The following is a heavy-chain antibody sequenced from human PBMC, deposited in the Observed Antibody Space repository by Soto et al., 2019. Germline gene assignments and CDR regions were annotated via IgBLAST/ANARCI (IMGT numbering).Heavy chain of an antibody. CDR3: SRDPSYYGMDV. V-gene: IGHV1-3*05. Sequence: QVQLVQSGAEEKKPGSSVKVSCKASGYTFTSYAMHWVRQAPGQRLEWMGWINAGNGNTKYSQKFQGRVTITRDTSASTAYMELSSLRSEDTAVYYCSRDPSYYGMDVCGQVTTVTVSS. J-gene: IGHJ6*02. CDR1: GYTFTSYA. CDR2: INAGNGNT.